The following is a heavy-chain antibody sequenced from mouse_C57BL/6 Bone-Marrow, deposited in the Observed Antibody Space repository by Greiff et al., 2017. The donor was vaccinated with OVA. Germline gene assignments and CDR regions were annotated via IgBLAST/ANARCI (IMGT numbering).Heavy chain of an antibody. CDR3: ARGGYDVLMDY. Sequence: VQLQQSGPELVKPGASVKISCKASGYAFSSSWMNWVKQRPGKGLEWIGRIYPGDGDTNYNGKFKGKATLTADKSSSTAYMQLSSLTSEDSAVYFCARGGYDVLMDYWGQGTSVTVSS. J-gene: IGHJ4*01. D-gene: IGHD2-2*01. V-gene: IGHV1-82*01. CDR1: GYAFSSSW. CDR2: IYPGDGDT.